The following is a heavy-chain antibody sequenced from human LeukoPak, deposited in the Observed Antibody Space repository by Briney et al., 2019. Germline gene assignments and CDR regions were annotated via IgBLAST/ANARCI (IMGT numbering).Heavy chain of an antibody. D-gene: IGHD5-18*01. Sequence: GESLKISCKASGSIFTSYWIGWVRQLPGKGLEWMGIIDPSDSETRYTPSFQGQVTISVDKSLTTADLQWNSLKASDTAMYYCARQTAMGRSGDYWGQGTLVTVSS. CDR1: GSIFTSYW. CDR3: ARQTAMGRSGDY. CDR2: IDPSDSET. J-gene: IGHJ4*02. V-gene: IGHV5-51*01.